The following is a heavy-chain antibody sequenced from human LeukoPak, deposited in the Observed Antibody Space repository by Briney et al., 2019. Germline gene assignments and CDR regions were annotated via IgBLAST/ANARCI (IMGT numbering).Heavy chain of an antibody. CDR2: ITVSGLTT. V-gene: IGHV3-23*01. CDR1: GFTFSSYA. J-gene: IGHJ4*02. Sequence: GSLRLSCAASGFTFSSYAMTWVRQAPGKGLEWVSSITVSGLTTYYADSVKGRLTISRDNSKSTLFLQMNSLRAEDTAVYYCAKGLRTLDQWGQGTLVTVSS. CDR3: AKGLRTLDQ.